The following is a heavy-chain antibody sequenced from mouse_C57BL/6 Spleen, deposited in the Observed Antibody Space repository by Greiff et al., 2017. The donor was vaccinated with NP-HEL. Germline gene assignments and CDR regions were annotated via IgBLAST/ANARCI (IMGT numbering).Heavy chain of an antibody. Sequence: EVKLVESGGGLVKPGGSLKLSCAASGFTFSSYTMSWVRQTPEKRLEWVATISGGGGNTYYPDSVKGRFTLSRDNAKNTLYLQMSSLRSEDTALYYYARPCTTVVAPAYWGQGTLVTVSA. D-gene: IGHD1-1*01. V-gene: IGHV5-9*01. CDR1: GFTFSSYT. CDR2: ISGGGGNT. J-gene: IGHJ3*01. CDR3: ARPCTTVVAPAY.